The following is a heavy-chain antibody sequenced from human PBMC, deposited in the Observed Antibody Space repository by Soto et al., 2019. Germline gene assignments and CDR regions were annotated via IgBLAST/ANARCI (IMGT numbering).Heavy chain of an antibody. CDR1: GFTFSSYA. J-gene: IGHJ5*02. CDR3: TVPAAIENWFDP. V-gene: IGHV3-23*01. Sequence: GSLRLSCAASGFTFSSYAMSWVRQAPGKGLEWVSAISGGGGSTYYADSVKGRFTISRDNSKNTLYLQMNSLRAEDTAVYYCTVPAAIENWFDPWGQGTLVTVSS. D-gene: IGHD2-2*02. CDR2: ISGGGGST.